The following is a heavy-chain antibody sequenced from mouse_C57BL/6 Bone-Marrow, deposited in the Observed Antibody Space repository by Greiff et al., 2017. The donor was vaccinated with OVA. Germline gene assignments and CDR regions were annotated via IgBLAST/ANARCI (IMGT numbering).Heavy chain of an antibody. CDR1: GFTFSSYG. J-gene: IGHJ2*01. CDR2: ISSGGSYT. CDR3: ARSRQLRLRGYFDY. V-gene: IGHV5-6*01. Sequence: VQLKESGGDLVKPGGSLKLSCAASGFTFSSYGMSWVRQTPDKRLEWVATISSGGSYTYYPDSVKGRFTISRDNAKNTLYLQLSSMKSEETAMYYGARSRQLRLRGYFDYWGKGTTLTVSS. D-gene: IGHD3-2*02.